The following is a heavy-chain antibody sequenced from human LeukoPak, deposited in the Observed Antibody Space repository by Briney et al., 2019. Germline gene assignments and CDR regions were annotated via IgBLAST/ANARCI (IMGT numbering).Heavy chain of an antibody. V-gene: IGHV3-53*01. CDR2: ISSGSST. D-gene: IGHD3-22*01. CDR1: GFTVSSHY. Sequence: GGSLRLSCAASGFTVSSHYMTWVRQAPGKGLEWVSLISSGSSTYYADSVKGRFTISRDSSKNTLYLQLNSLRADDTAVYYCARRRSKAYENWGQGTLVTVSS. CDR3: ARRRSKAYEN. J-gene: IGHJ4*02.